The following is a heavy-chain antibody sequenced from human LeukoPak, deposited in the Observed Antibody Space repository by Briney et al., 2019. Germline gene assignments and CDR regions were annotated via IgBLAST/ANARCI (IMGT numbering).Heavy chain of an antibody. D-gene: IGHD3-10*01. J-gene: IGHJ5*02. Sequence: ASVKVSCKASGYTFTSYGISWVRQAPGQGLEWMGWISAYNGNTNYAQKLQGRVTMTTDTSTSTAYMELRSLRSDDTAVYYCAIDAEGVRTVRRFDPWGQGTLVTVSS. CDR1: GYTFTSYG. V-gene: IGHV1-18*01. CDR2: ISAYNGNT. CDR3: AIDAEGVRTVRRFDP.